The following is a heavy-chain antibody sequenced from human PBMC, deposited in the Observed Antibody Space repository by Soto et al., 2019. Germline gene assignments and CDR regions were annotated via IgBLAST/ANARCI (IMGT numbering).Heavy chain of an antibody. D-gene: IGHD1-1*01. Sequence: GGSLRLSCAASGLTFSTYSMNWVRQAPGKGLEWVSSITSSSSYIYYADSVKGRFTISRDNARNSLYLQMNSLRAEDTAVYYCARDTGSPGWNGHYHYGMDVWGKGTAVTVSS. V-gene: IGHV3-21*01. J-gene: IGHJ6*04. CDR1: GLTFSTYS. CDR2: ITSSSSYI. CDR3: ARDTGSPGWNGHYHYGMDV.